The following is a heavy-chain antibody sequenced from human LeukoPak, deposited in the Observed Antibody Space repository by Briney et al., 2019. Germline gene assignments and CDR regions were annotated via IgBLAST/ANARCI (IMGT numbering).Heavy chain of an antibody. D-gene: IGHD3-22*01. CDR2: ISAYNGNT. Sequence: GASVKVSCKASGYTFTSYGISWVRQAPGQGLEWMGWISAYNGNTNYAQKLQGRVTMTTDTSTSTAYMELRSLRSDDTAVYYCARVGYYDSSGSAGSASILDYWGQGTLVTVSS. CDR3: ARVGYYDSSGSAGSASILDY. V-gene: IGHV1-18*01. CDR1: GYTFTSYG. J-gene: IGHJ4*02.